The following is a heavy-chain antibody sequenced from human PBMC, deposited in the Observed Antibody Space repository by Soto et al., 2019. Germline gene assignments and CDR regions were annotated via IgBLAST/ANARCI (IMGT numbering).Heavy chain of an antibody. J-gene: IGHJ4*02. D-gene: IGHD5-12*01. CDR2: IIPIFGTA. Sequence: GASVKVSCKASGYTFTSYAISWVRQAPGQGLEWMGGIIPIFGTANYAQKFQGRVTITADESTSTAYMELSSLRSEDTAVYYCASSRRDGYNPPHYWGQGTLVTVSS. CDR1: GYTFTSYA. CDR3: ASSRRDGYNPPHY. V-gene: IGHV1-69*13.